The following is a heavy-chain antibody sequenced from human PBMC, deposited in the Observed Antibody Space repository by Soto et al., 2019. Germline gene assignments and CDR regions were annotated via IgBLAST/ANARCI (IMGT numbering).Heavy chain of an antibody. V-gene: IGHV1-58*01. Sequence: SGNVCCKASGFTFTSSSVQRVRHTRGQRLEWIGWIVVGSGNTNYAQKFQERVTITRDMSTSTAYMERSSLSSEATVVYYGAAEVEIARDYWGQGNLVIVSS. CDR1: GFTFTSSS. CDR3: AAEVEIARDY. J-gene: IGHJ4*02. CDR2: IVVGSGNT.